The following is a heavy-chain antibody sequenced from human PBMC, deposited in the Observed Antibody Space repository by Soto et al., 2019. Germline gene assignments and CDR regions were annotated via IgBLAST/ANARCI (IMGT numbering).Heavy chain of an antibody. J-gene: IGHJ4*02. D-gene: IGHD1-7*01. CDR2: IYHSGST. V-gene: IGHV4-4*03. CDR3: ARDPAPNWDYNDDY. Sequence: PPEALPVTWAGSGGSLSRSNGWVWVRQPPGKGLEWIGEIYHSGSTNYNPSLKSRVTISVDKSKNQFSLKLSSVTAADTAVYYCARDPAPNWDYNDDYWGQGTLVTVS. CDR1: GGSLSRSNG.